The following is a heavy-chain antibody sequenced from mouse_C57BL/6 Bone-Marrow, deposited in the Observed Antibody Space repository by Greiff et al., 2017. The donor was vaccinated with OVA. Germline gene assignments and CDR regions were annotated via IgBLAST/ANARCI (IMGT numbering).Heavy chain of an antibody. Sequence: VQLQQPGAELVRPGSSVKLSCKASGYTFTSYWMHWVKQRPIQGLEWIGNIDPSDSETHYNQKFKDKATLTVDKSSSTAYRQLSSLTSEVSAVYYCAKGDSGNYLFAYWGQGTLVTVSA. V-gene: IGHV1-52*01. CDR2: IDPSDSET. J-gene: IGHJ3*01. CDR3: AKGDSGNYLFAY. CDR1: GYTFTSYW. D-gene: IGHD2-1*01.